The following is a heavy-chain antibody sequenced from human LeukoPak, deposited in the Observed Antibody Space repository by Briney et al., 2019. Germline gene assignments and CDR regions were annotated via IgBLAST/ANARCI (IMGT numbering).Heavy chain of an antibody. V-gene: IGHV1-2*02. D-gene: IGHD1/OR15-1a*01. CDR2: INPNSGDT. CDR3: VRNNYLDF. Sequence: GASVKASCKASGYTFTGYHMHWVRQAPGQGLEWMGWINPNSGDTHYAQKFLGRVTMTGDTSISTAYMELSRLRSDDTAVYYCVRNNYLDFWGQGTLVTVSS. J-gene: IGHJ4*02. CDR1: GYTFTGYH.